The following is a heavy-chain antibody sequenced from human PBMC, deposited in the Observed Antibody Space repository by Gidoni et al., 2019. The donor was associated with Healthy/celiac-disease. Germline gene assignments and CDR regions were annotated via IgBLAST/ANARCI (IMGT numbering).Heavy chain of an antibody. CDR1: GGSFSGYY. D-gene: IGHD2-2*01. J-gene: IGHJ6*03. CDR3: AREGVYCSSTSCYALRGLHYYMDV. CDR2: INHSGST. V-gene: IGHV4-34*01. Sequence: QVQLQQWGAGLLQPSETLSLTCAVYGGSFSGYYWSWIRQPQGKGLEWIGEINHSGSTNYNPSLKSRVNISVDTSKNQFSLKLSSVTAADTAVYYCAREGVYCSSTSCYALRGLHYYMDVWGKGTTVTVSS.